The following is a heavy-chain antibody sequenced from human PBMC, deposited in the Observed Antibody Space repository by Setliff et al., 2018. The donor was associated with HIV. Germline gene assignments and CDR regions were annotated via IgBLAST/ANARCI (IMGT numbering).Heavy chain of an antibody. CDR3: ARARNYDWGMDV. J-gene: IGHJ6*04. V-gene: IGHV5-51*01. CDR2: IYPADSGT. CDR1: GYSFTGYW. D-gene: IGHD3-16*01. Sequence: GESLKISCKASGYSFTGYWVGWVRQMPGKGLEWMGIIYPADSGTRYWPSFEGQVTISADKSISTAYLQWSSLKASDTAMYYCARARNYDWGMDVWGKGTTVTVSS.